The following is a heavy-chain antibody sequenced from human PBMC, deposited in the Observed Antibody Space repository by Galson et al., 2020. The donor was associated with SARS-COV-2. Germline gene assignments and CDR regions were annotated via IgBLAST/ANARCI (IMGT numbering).Heavy chain of an antibody. D-gene: IGHD5-18*01. V-gene: IGHV3-21*01. J-gene: IGHJ6*02. CDR3: ARDEGIRGYNYGRLYYGMDV. CDR1: GFPFSTYS. CDR2: ISTSSSYT. Sequence: NSGGSLRLSCAASGFPFSTYSMTWVRLAPGKGLEWVSSISTSSSYTNYVDSVKGRFSISRDNPRNSLYLQMNSLRAEDTAVYYCARDEGIRGYNYGRLYYGMDVWGQGTTVTVSS.